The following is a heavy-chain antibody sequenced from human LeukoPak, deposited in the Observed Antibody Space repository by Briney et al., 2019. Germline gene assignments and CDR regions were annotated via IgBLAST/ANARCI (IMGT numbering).Heavy chain of an antibody. J-gene: IGHJ6*03. D-gene: IGHD1-26*01. CDR3: ARAYSGSYSTYYYYYMDV. Sequence: ASVKVSCKASGYTFTGYYMHLVRQAPGQGLEWMGRINPNSGGTNYAQKFQGRVTMARDTAISKAYMELSRLRSEDTAVYYCARAYSGSYSTYYYYYMDVWGKGTTVTVSS. CDR1: GYTFTGYY. CDR2: INPNSGGT. V-gene: IGHV1-2*06.